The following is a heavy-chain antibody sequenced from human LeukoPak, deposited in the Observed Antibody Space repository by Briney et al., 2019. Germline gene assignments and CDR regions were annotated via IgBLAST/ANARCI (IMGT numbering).Heavy chain of an antibody. J-gene: IGHJ4*02. Sequence: SETLSLTCTVSGDSISSYYWSWIRQPPGKELEWIGYIYYSGSTNYNPSLKSRVTISVDTSKNQFSLKLSSVTAADTAVYYCATNYGGNGFDYWGQGTLVTVSS. CDR2: IYYSGST. CDR1: GDSISSYY. D-gene: IGHD4-23*01. V-gene: IGHV4-59*01. CDR3: ATNYGGNGFDY.